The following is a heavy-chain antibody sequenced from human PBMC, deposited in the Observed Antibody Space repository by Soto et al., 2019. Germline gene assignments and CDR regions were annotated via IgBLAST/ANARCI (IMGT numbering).Heavy chain of an antibody. Sequence: QVQLVESGGGVVQPGRSLRLSCAASGFTFSSYAMHWVRQAPGKGLEWVAVISYDGSNKYYADSVKGRFTISRDNSKNTLYLQMNSLRAEDTDVYYCARDLGEYSSSSGHHYWGQGTLVTVSS. V-gene: IGHV3-30-3*01. CDR1: GFTFSSYA. J-gene: IGHJ4*02. D-gene: IGHD6-6*01. CDR3: ARDLGEYSSSSGHHY. CDR2: ISYDGSNK.